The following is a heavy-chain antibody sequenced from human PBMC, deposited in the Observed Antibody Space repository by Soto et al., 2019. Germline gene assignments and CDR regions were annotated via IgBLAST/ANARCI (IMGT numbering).Heavy chain of an antibody. CDR2: INAGNGNT. D-gene: IGHD3-22*01. J-gene: IGHJ4*02. CDR1: GYTFTSYA. V-gene: IGHV1-3*01. CDR3: VKEGSGSGYSQHHY. Sequence: ASVKVSCKASGYTFTSYAMHWVRQAPGQRLEWMGWINAGNGNTKYSQKFQGRVTISRDNSKNTLCLQMNSLRAEDTAVYYCVKEGSGSGYSQHHYWGQGTLVTVSS.